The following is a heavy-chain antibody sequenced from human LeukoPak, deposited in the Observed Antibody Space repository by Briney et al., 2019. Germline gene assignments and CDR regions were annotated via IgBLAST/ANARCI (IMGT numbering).Heavy chain of an antibody. CDR2: ISSSSYI. J-gene: IGHJ3*02. CDR1: GFTFSSYS. Sequence: GGSLRLSCAASGFTFSSYSMNWVRQAPGKGLEWVSSISSSSYIYYADSVKGRFTISRDNAKNSLYLQMNSLRAEDTAVYYCARPHSGDSSAFDIWGQGTMVTVSS. D-gene: IGHD3-22*01. CDR3: ARPHSGDSSAFDI. V-gene: IGHV3-21*01.